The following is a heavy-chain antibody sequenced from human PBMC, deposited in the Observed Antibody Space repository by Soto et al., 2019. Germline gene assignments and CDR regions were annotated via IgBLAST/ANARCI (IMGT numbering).Heavy chain of an antibody. D-gene: IGHD2-21*01. Sequence: ASVKVSCKASGGTFSSYAISWVRQAPGQRLEWMGWINAIYGKTKYSQKFQGRVTITRDTSASTAYMELSSLRSEDTAVYYCARGPLSVVVIAPFDYWGQGTLVTVSS. V-gene: IGHV1-3*01. CDR3: ARGPLSVVVIAPFDY. J-gene: IGHJ4*02. CDR1: GGTFSSYA. CDR2: INAIYGKT.